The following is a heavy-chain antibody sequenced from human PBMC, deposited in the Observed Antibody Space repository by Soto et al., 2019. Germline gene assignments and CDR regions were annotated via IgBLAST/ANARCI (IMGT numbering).Heavy chain of an antibody. Sequence: GGSLRLSCAASGFTFSTYAMTWVRQAPGKGLEWVSAISASGGSTYYADSVKGRFTISRDNSKNTLYLQMNSLRVEDTAVYYCARPRSSGWSDTYFVYWGQGALVTVSS. CDR2: ISASGGST. J-gene: IGHJ4*02. V-gene: IGHV3-23*01. D-gene: IGHD6-19*01. CDR3: ARPRSSGWSDTYFVY. CDR1: GFTFSTYA.